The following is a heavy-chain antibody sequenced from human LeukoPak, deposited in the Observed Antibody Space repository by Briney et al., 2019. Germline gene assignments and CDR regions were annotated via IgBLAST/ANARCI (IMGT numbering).Heavy chain of an antibody. Sequence: SETLSLTCTVSGGSISSGGYYWSWIRQHPGKGLEWIGYIYYSGSTYCNPSLKSRVTISVDTSKNQFSLKLSSVTAADTAVYYCARVYYDILTGYYKGGLFDYWGQGTLVTVSS. CDR3: ARVYYDILTGYYKGGLFDY. D-gene: IGHD3-9*01. CDR2: IYYSGST. V-gene: IGHV4-31*03. J-gene: IGHJ4*02. CDR1: GGSISSGGYY.